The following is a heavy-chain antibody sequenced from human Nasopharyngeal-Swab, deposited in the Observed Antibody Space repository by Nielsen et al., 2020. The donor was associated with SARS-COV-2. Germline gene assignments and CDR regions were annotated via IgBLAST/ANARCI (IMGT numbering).Heavy chain of an antibody. V-gene: IGHV1-24*01. J-gene: IGHJ3*02. Sequence: ASVKVSCKVSGYTLTVLPIHWVRQAPGKGLEWMGTVVPEDGEPIYAQNFQGRVTTTEDTYTYTAYLELSSLRSEDTAVYYCASEGSGVFGVVIYAFDIWGPVTLVTVSS. CDR2: VVPEDGEP. D-gene: IGHD3-3*01. CDR1: GYTLTVLP. CDR3: ASEGSGVFGVVIYAFDI.